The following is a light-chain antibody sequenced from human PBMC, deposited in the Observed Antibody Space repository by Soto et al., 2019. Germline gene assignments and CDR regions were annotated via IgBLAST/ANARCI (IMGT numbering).Light chain of an antibody. CDR1: HSNVGNHDF. Sequence: QSALTQPRSVSGSPGQSVTISCTGSHSNVGNHDFVSWFQHFPGIAPKLVLFDVYKRPPGVPDRFSGSKSGNTASLTIAGLQADDEADYYCCSSAGTFTVLFGGGTRSPS. J-gene: IGLJ2*01. CDR2: DVY. V-gene: IGLV2-11*01. CDR3: CSSAGTFTVL.